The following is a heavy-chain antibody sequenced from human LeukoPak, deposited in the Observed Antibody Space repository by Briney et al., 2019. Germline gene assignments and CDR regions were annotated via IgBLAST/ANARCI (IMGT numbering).Heavy chain of an antibody. Sequence: PGGSLRLSCAASGFTFSSYWMTWVRQAPGKGLEWVANIKQDGSKKSHVDSVKGRFTISRDNAKNSLYLQMNSLRAEDTAIYYCTRVGYIDEGIDYWGQGTLVTVSS. J-gene: IGHJ4*02. CDR1: GFTFSSYW. CDR2: IKQDGSKK. V-gene: IGHV3-7*04. CDR3: TRVGYIDEGIDY. D-gene: IGHD5-24*01.